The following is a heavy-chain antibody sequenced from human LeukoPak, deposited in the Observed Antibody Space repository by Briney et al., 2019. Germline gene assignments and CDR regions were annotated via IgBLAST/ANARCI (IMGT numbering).Heavy chain of an antibody. J-gene: IGHJ2*01. CDR3: AGRDTTGYIPREWDYWYIDL. CDR2: ISTGSSYI. Sequence: PGGSLRLSCAASGFTFSSYTMNWVRQAPGKGLEWVSSISTGSSYIYYADSVKGRFTISRDNAKNSLYLQMNSLRAEDTAVYYCAGRDTTGYIPREWDYWYIDLWGRGTLVSVSS. D-gene: IGHD1-1*01. V-gene: IGHV3-21*01. CDR1: GFTFSSYT.